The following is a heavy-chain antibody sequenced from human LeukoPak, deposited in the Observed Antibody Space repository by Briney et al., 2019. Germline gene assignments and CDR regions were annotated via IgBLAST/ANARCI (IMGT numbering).Heavy chain of an antibody. V-gene: IGHV3-30*03. D-gene: IGHD6-19*01. Sequence: PGRSLRLSCAASGFTFSSYGMHWARQAPGKGLEWVAVISYDGSNKYYADSVKGRFTISRDNSKNSLYLQMNSLRSDDTALYYCARESESSGWYDYWGQGTLVTVSS. CDR1: GFTFSSYG. J-gene: IGHJ4*02. CDR3: ARESESSGWYDY. CDR2: ISYDGSNK.